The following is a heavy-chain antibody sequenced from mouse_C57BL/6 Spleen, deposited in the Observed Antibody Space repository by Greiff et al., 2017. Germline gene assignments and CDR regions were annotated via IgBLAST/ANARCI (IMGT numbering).Heavy chain of an antibody. CDR1: GYAFSSSW. D-gene: IGHD2-2*01. CDR3: ARLYGYDDYAMDY. V-gene: IGHV1-82*01. CDR2: IYPGDGDT. Sequence: QVQLKESGPELVKPGASVKISCKASGYAFSSSWMNWVKQRPGKGLEWIGRIYPGDGDTNYNGKFKGKATLTADKSSSTAYLQLSSLTSEDSAVYFCARLYGYDDYAMDYWGQGTSVTVSS. J-gene: IGHJ4*01.